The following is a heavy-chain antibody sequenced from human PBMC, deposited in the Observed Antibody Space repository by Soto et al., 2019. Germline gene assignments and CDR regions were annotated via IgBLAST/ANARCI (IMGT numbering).Heavy chain of an antibody. CDR1: GGSISSSNW. Sequence: QVQLQESGPGLVKPSGTLSLTCAVSGGSISSSNWWSWVRQPPGKGLEWIGEIYHSGSTNYNPSLKSRVTISVDKSTNQFSLKLSSVTAADTAVYYCARGQRYYDSSGYYNYWGQGTLVTVSS. D-gene: IGHD3-22*01. V-gene: IGHV4-4*02. CDR3: ARGQRYYDSSGYYNY. J-gene: IGHJ4*02. CDR2: IYHSGST.